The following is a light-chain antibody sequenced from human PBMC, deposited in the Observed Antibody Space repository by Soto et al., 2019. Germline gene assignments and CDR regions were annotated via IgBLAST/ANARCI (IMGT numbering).Light chain of an antibody. J-gene: IGKJ1*01. Sequence: EIVMTQSPATLSVSPGERATLSCRASQSVSSNLAWYQQKPGQAPRLLIYGASTRATGIPARFSGSGSGTEFTLTMSCLQSEDFAVSYRQRYKNWSPTVGQGTKV. CDR2: GAS. CDR3: QRYKNWSPT. CDR1: QSVSSN. V-gene: IGKV3-15*01.